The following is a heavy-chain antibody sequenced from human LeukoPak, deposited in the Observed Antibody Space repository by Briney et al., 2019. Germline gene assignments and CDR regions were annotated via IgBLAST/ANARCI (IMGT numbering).Heavy chain of an antibody. CDR1: GYTFTGYY. D-gene: IGHD6-19*01. Sequence: ASVKVSCKASGYTFTGYYMHWVRQAPGQGLEWMGWINPNSGGTNYAQKFQGRVTMTRDTSISTAYMELSRLRSDDTAVYYCAKDARRTSGWYYFDHLGQGTLVTVSS. CDR2: INPNSGGT. V-gene: IGHV1-2*02. J-gene: IGHJ4*02. CDR3: AKDARRTSGWYYFDH.